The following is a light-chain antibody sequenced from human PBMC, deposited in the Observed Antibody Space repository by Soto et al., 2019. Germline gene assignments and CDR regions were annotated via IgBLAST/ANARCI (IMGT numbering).Light chain of an antibody. CDR3: CSYAGSRV. CDR1: SSDVGSYNL. Sequence: QSALTQPASVFGSPGQSITISCTGTSSDVGSYNLVSWYQQHPGKAPKLMIYEGSKRPSGVSNRFSGSKSGNTASLTISGLQAEDEADYYCCSYAGSRVFGGGTQLTVL. V-gene: IGLV2-23*01. CDR2: EGS. J-gene: IGLJ3*02.